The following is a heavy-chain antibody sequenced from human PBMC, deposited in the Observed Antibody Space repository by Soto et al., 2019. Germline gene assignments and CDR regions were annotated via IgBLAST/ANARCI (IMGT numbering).Heavy chain of an antibody. V-gene: IGHV3-30-3*01. J-gene: IGHJ6*02. CDR1: GFSISSYF. D-gene: IGHD2-2*01. CDR3: ARGNIVVVPAAIRYYYYGMDV. CDR2: ISYDGSNK. Sequence: LRLSCAASGFSISSYFMHWVRQAPGKGLEWVALISYDGSNKYYADSVKGRFTISRDNSKNTLDLQMKSLRVEDTAVYYCARGNIVVVPAAIRYYYYGMDVWGQGTTVTVSS.